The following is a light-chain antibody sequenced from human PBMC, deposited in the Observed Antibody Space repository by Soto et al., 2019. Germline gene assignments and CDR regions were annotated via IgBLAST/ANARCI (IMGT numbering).Light chain of an antibody. CDR3: QQYDNLLIT. CDR2: DAS. CDR1: QDISNY. Sequence: DIQMTQSPSSLSASVGDRVTITCQASQDISNYLNWYQQKPGKAPKLLIYDASNLETGVPSRFSGSGSGTDFTFTISNLQPEDIATYYCQQYDNLLITFGQGTRLEIK. V-gene: IGKV1-33*01. J-gene: IGKJ5*01.